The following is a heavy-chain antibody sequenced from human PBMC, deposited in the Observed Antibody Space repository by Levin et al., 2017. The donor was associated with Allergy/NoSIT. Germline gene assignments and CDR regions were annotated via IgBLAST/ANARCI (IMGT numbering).Heavy chain of an antibody. D-gene: IGHD6-13*01. Sequence: ASVKVSCKASGYTFTSYYMHWVRQAPGQGLEWMGIINPSGGSTSYAQKFQGRVTMTRDTSTSTVYMELSSLRSEDTAVYYCARDHGVQAAAGSKGDYWGQGTLVTVSS. CDR2: INPSGGST. J-gene: IGHJ4*02. V-gene: IGHV1-46*01. CDR1: GYTFTSYY. CDR3: ARDHGVQAAAGSKGDY.